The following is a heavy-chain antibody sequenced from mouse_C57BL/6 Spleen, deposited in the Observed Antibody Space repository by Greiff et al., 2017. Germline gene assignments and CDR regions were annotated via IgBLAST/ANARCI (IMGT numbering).Heavy chain of an antibody. CDR3: ARWNYDYDGFAY. D-gene: IGHD2-4*01. CDR1: GYTFTNYW. V-gene: IGHV1-63*01. Sequence: QVQLQQSGAELVRPGPSVKMSCKASGYTFTNYWIGWAKQRPGHGLEWIGDIYPGGGYTNYNEKFKGKGTLTADKSSSTAYMQFISLTSEDSAIYYCARWNYDYDGFAYWGQGTLVTVSA. J-gene: IGHJ3*01. CDR2: IYPGGGYT.